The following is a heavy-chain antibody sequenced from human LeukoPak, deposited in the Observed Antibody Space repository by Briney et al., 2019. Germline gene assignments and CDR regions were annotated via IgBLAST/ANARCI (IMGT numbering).Heavy chain of an antibody. CDR2: ISGSGGST. Sequence: GGSLRLSCAASGFTFSSYAMSWVRQAPGKGLEWVSAISGSGGSTYYADSVKGRFTISRDNSKNTLYLQMNSLRAEDTAVYYCAKEPNSYYYDSRGYNDGSGYYFDYWGQGTLVTVSS. J-gene: IGHJ4*02. V-gene: IGHV3-23*01. CDR3: AKEPNSYYYDSRGYNDGSGYYFDY. CDR1: GFTFSSYA. D-gene: IGHD3-22*01.